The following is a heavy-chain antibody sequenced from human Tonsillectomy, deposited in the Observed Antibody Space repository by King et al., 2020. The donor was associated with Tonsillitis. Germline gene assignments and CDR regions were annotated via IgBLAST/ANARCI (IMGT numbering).Heavy chain of an antibody. CDR3: ARDAYYFDNSGYWDY. CDR1: GFTFSSYA. V-gene: IGHV3-30*04. CDR2: ISYDGSHK. Sequence: VQLVESGGGVVQPGRSLRLSCAASGFTFSSYAMHWVRQAPGKGLEWVAIISYDGSHKYYADSVKGRFTISRVNSKNTLCLQMNSLRAEDTAVYYCARDAYYFDNSGYWDYWGQGTLVTVSS. J-gene: IGHJ4*02. D-gene: IGHD3-22*01.